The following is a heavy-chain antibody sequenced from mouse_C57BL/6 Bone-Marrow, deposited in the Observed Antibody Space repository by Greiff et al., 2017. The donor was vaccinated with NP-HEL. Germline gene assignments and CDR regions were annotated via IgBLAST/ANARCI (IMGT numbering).Heavy chain of an antibody. Sequence: QVQLQQPGAELVKPGASVKLSCKASGYTFTSYWMHWVKQRPGRGLEWIGRIDPNSGGTKYNEKFKSKATLTVDKPSSPAYMQLSSLTSEDSAVYYCARSGGWPGSGGYFDVWGTGTTVTVSS. CDR2: IDPNSGGT. D-gene: IGHD1-1*01. J-gene: IGHJ1*03. CDR3: ARSGGWPGSGGYFDV. CDR1: GYTFTSYW. V-gene: IGHV1-72*01.